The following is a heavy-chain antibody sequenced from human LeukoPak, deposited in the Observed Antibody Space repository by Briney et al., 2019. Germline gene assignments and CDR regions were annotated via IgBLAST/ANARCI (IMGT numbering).Heavy chain of an antibody. D-gene: IGHD3-10*01. V-gene: IGHV4-59*08. J-gene: IGHJ6*03. CDR1: GCSISSYY. Sequence: PAETLSLTCTASGCSISSYYWSWIRQPPGKGLEWVGYIYYSGSTNYNPSLKSRFTISVDTSKNPFSLKMSSVTAADTAVYYCARHGPTTMVRGVPDYYMDVWGKGTTVTVSS. CDR2: IYYSGST. CDR3: ARHGPTTMVRGVPDYYMDV.